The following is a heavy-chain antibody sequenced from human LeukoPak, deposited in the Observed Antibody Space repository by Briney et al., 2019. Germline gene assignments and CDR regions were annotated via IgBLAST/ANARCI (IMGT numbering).Heavy chain of an antibody. CDR1: GFIFRDYY. D-gene: IGHD6-19*01. CDR3: ARGQILPSSGWREHGMDV. V-gene: IGHV3-11*01. J-gene: IGHJ6*02. CDR2: ISSSGSTI. Sequence: GGSLRLSCAASGFIFRDYYMSWIRQAPGKGLEWVSYISSSGSTIYYADSVKGRFTISRDNAKNSLYLQMNSLRAEDTAVYYCARGQILPSSGWREHGMDVWGQGTTVTVSS.